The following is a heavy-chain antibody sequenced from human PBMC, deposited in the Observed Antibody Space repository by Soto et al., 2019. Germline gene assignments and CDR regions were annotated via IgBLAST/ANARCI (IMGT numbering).Heavy chain of an antibody. V-gene: IGHV3-30-3*01. J-gene: IGHJ4*02. D-gene: IGHD3-22*01. CDR1: GFTFSSYA. CDR3: ARDEAPYDSSGYYLPYFDY. Sequence: GGSLRLSCAASGFTFSSYAMHWVRQAPGKGLEWVAVISYDGSNKYYADSVKGRFTISRDNSKNTLYLQMNSLRAEDTAVYYCARDEAPYDSSGYYLPYFDYWGQGTLVTVSS. CDR2: ISYDGSNK.